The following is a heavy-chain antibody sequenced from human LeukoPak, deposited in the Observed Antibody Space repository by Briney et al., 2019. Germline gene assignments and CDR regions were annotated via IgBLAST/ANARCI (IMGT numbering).Heavy chain of an antibody. Sequence: GGSLRLSCVASGFTFSDHWMSWVRQAPGKGLEWVANIKQDESKRYYVDSVKGRFTISRDNAKNSLYLQINSLSAEDTAVYYCARDASLYCSGNDRYWAFDRWGQGTLVTVSS. V-gene: IGHV3-7*01. D-gene: IGHD2-15*01. J-gene: IGHJ5*02. CDR3: ARDASLYCSGNDRYWAFDR. CDR1: GFTFSDHW. CDR2: IKQDESKR.